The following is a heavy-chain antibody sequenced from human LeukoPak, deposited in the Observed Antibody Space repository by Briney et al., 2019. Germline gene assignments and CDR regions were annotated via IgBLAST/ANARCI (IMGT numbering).Heavy chain of an antibody. CDR1: GGSISSYC. D-gene: IGHD6-13*01. CDR3: ARAPPEQQLDCMDV. CDR2: IYHSGST. Sequence: SETLSLTCTVSGGSISSYCWSWIRQPPGKGLEWIGYIYHSGSTYYNPSLKSRVTISVDRSKNQFSLKLSSVTAADTAVYYCARAPPEQQLDCMDVWGQGTTVTVSS. J-gene: IGHJ6*02. V-gene: IGHV4-59*12.